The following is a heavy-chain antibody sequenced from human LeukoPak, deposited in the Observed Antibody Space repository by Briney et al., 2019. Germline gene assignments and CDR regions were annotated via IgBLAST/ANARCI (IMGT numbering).Heavy chain of an antibody. D-gene: IGHD6-19*01. CDR2: INPSGGST. CDR3: ATDRPPIAVAGRGDDAFDI. Sequence: ASVKVSCKASGYTFTSYYMHWVRQAPGQGLEWMGIINPSGGSTSYAQKFQGRVTMTEDTSTDTAYMELSSLRSEDTAVYYCATDRPPIAVAGRGDDAFDIWGQGTMVTVSS. V-gene: IGHV1-46*01. J-gene: IGHJ3*02. CDR1: GYTFTSYY.